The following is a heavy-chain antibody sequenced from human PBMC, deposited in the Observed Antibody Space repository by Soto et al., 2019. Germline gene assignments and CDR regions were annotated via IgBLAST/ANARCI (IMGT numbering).Heavy chain of an antibody. CDR1: GSRFSNFV. CDR2: IIPIFNST. D-gene: IGHD5-12*01. Sequence: QVQLVQSGAEVKTPGSSLKVSCKVSGSRFSNFVISWVRQAPGHGLEWLGRIIPIFNSTKYAQKFQGRVTIAAEKSTRRASLELSSRSSDDTALYYCAREGRGRKAGYNGLVSLGYWGQGTLVTVSS. V-gene: IGHV1-69*06. CDR3: AREGRGRKAGYNGLVSLGY. J-gene: IGHJ4*02.